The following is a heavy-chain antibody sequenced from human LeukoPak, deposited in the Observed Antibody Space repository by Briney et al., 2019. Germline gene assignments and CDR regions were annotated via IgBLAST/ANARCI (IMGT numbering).Heavy chain of an antibody. Sequence: ASVKLSCKTSTGDYMHCARQAPGHGPEYMGWIQPNSGDSKSVPKFQGRVTMTRDTSLNTDYVELSSLTSDDTAMYYCAREGRAGSSGWFGAFDIWGHGTMVIVSS. D-gene: IGHD6-13*01. J-gene: IGHJ3*02. CDR2: IQPNSGDS. V-gene: IGHV1-2*02. CDR1: TGDY. CDR3: AREGRAGSSGWFGAFDI.